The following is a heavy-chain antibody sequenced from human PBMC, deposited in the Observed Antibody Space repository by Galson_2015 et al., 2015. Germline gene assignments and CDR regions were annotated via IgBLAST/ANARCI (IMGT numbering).Heavy chain of an antibody. V-gene: IGHV3-53*01. J-gene: IGHJ6*04. CDR3: VRDRGPGIYYIDV. CDR1: GFNVSSHY. Sequence: SLRLSCAASGFNVSSHYMSWVRQAPGKGLEWVSVLYSVVGAYYTDSVKGRFAISRDNSRNTLYLQMNSLRADDTAVYYCVRDRGPGIYYIDVWGKGATVTVSS. D-gene: IGHD2-21*01. CDR2: LYSVVGA.